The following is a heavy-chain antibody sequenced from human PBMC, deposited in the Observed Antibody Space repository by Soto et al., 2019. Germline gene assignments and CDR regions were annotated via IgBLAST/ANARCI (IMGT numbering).Heavy chain of an antibody. V-gene: IGHV3-7*03. D-gene: IGHD4-17*01. Sequence: GGSLRLSSAGSGFTCSDYWMNWVRQAPGKGLEWVAKIKKDGGGELYVDSVKGRFTISRDNAKNSLLLQMNSLRAEDTAVYYCVREWGRLPPDYWGQGALVTVSS. J-gene: IGHJ4*02. CDR1: GFTCSDYW. CDR3: VREWGRLPPDY. CDR2: IKKDGGGE.